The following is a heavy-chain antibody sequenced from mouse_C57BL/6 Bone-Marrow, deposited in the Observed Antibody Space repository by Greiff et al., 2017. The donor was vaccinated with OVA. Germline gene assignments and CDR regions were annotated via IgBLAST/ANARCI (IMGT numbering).Heavy chain of an antibody. J-gene: IGHJ2*01. D-gene: IGHD1-1*01. Sequence: QVQLQQPGAELVKPGASVKLSCKASGYTFTSYWMHWVKQRPGQGLEWIGMIHPNSGSTNYNEKFKSKATLTVDKSSSTAYMQLSSLTSEDSAVYYCARRGGNYYGSSPFDYWGQGTTLTVSS. CDR3: ARRGGNYYGSSPFDY. CDR1: GYTFTSYW. CDR2: IHPNSGST. V-gene: IGHV1-64*01.